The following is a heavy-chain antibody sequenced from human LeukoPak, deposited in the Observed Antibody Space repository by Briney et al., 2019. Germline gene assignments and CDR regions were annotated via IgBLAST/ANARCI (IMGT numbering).Heavy chain of an antibody. CDR1: GFTFSSYS. Sequence: GGSLRLSCAASGFTFSSYSMNWVRQAPGKGLEWISYIGISSGNTKYADSVKGRLTISGDKGKNSVYLQMNSLRVEDTAVYYCARDTKYAFRNWGQGTLVTVSS. J-gene: IGHJ4*02. D-gene: IGHD2/OR15-2a*01. CDR3: ARDTKYAFRN. CDR2: IGISSGNT. V-gene: IGHV3-48*01.